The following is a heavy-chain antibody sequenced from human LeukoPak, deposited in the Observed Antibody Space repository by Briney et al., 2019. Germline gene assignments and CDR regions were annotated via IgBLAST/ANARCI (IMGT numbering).Heavy chain of an antibody. CDR2: IYPGDSDT. D-gene: IGHD2-21*02. CDR1: GYSFTSYW. V-gene: IGHV5-51*01. Sequence: GESLKISCQGSGYSFTSYWIGWVRQMPGKGLEWMGIIYPGDSDTRYSPSFQGQVTISADKSISTAYLQWSSLKASDTAMYYCARPYCGGDCYSDPYFDYWGQGTLVTVSS. J-gene: IGHJ4*02. CDR3: ARPYCGGDCYSDPYFDY.